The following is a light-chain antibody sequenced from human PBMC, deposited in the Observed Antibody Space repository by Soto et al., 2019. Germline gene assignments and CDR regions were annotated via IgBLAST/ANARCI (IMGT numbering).Light chain of an antibody. CDR2: AAS. CDR3: QQSYSTPFT. J-gene: IGKJ3*01. V-gene: IGKV1-39*01. CDR1: QSISSY. Sequence: DIQMTQSPSSLSASVGDRVTITCRASQSISSYLNWYQQKPGKAPKLLIYAASSLQSGVTSRFSGSGSGTDFTLTISSLQPEDFATYYCQQSYSTPFTFGPGTKVDI.